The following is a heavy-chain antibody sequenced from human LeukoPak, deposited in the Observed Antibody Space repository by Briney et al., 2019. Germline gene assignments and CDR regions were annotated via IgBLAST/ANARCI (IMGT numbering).Heavy chain of an antibody. CDR2: ISAYNGNT. CDR3: ARERSIAARDDYFDY. J-gene: IGHJ4*02. CDR1: GYTFTSYG. D-gene: IGHD6-6*01. V-gene: IGHV1-18*01. Sequence: GPVKFSCKASGYTFTSYGISWVRPAPAQGLEWMGWISAYNGNTNYAQKLQGRVTMTTDTSTSTAYMELRSLRSDDTAVYYCARERSIAARDDYFDYWGQGTLVTVSS.